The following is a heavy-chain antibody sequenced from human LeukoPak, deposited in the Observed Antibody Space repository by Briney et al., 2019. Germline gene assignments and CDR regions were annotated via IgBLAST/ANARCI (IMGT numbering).Heavy chain of an antibody. CDR1: GDTLRKSW. J-gene: IGHJ5*01. V-gene: IGHV5-51*01. D-gene: IGHD2-21*01. CDR2: INPDDSEI. Sequence: GESLKISCKGFGDTLRKSWIGWVRQVPGKGLEWMGIINPDDSEIRYSPSFQGQVTISVDRSTKTAYLQWRSLEASDTALYYCSRPVMCTTASCSHDSWGQGPLVTVSS. CDR3: SRPVMCTTASCSHDS.